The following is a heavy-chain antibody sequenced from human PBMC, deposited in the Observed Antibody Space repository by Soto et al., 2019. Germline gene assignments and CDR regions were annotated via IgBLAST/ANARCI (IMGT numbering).Heavy chain of an antibody. CDR1: GFTFSSYA. V-gene: IGHV3-30-3*01. J-gene: IGHJ4*02. CDR2: ISYDGSNK. CDR3: ARDRGGIAAAVFDY. D-gene: IGHD6-13*01. Sequence: GESLKISCAASGFTFSSYAMHWVRQAPGKGLEWVAVISYDGSNKYYADSVKGRFTISRDNSKNTLYLQMNSLRAEDTAVYYCARDRGGIAAAVFDYWGQGTLVTVSS.